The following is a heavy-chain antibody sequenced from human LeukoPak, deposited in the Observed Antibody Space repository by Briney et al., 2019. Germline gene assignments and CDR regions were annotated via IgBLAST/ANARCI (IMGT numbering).Heavy chain of an antibody. CDR2: IKSDGTST. J-gene: IGHJ6*02. Sequence: GGSLRLSCAASGFTFSSYWMHWVRQTPGKGLVWVSRIKSDGTSTSYADSVKGRFTISRDNAKNTLYLQMNSLRAEGTAVYYCARGMTVSVNGMDVWGQGTTVTVSS. V-gene: IGHV3-74*01. D-gene: IGHD5/OR15-5a*01. CDR1: GFTFSSYW. CDR3: ARGMTVSVNGMDV.